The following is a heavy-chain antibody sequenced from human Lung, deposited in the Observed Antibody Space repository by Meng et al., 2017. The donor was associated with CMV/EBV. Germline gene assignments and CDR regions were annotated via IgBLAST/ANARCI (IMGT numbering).Heavy chain of an antibody. Sequence: GGSLSLXCAASGFTFSSYTMNWFRQAPGKGLEWVSYISSSGSTKYYADPLRGRFTVSRDNAKNSLFLQMNSLRADDTVVYYCARSLFDSNDPFDYWGQGTVVTVSS. CDR1: GFTFSSYT. J-gene: IGHJ4*02. CDR2: ISSSGSTK. V-gene: IGHV3-48*04. CDR3: ARSLFDSNDPFDY. D-gene: IGHD3-22*01.